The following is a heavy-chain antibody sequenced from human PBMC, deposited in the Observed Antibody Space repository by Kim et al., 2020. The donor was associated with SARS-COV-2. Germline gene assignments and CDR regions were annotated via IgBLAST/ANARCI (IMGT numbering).Heavy chain of an antibody. CDR2: IYSGGST. D-gene: IGHD3-16*02. CDR3: ARDMYYDYVWGSYRPASFFHHYYGMDV. Sequence: GGSLRLSCAASGFTVSSNYMSWVRQAPGKGLEWVSVIYSGGSTYYADSVKGRFTISRDNSKNTLYLQINSLRAEDTAVYYCARDMYYDYVWGSYRPASFFHHYYGMDVWGQGTTVTVSS. CDR1: GFTVSSNY. V-gene: IGHV3-66*02. J-gene: IGHJ6*02.